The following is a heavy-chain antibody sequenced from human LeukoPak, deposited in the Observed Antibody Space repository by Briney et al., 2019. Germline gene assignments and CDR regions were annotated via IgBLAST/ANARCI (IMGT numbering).Heavy chain of an antibody. D-gene: IGHD5/OR15-5a*01. CDR3: ARVYALSFDY. Sequence: PGGSLRLSCAASGFTFSNYWMSWVRQAPGKGLEWVANIKDDGSGKYYVDSLKGRFTISRDNAKNSLYLQMNSLRAEDTAVYYCARVYALSFDYWGQETLVTVSS. CDR1: GFTFSNYW. V-gene: IGHV3-7*01. CDR2: IKDDGSGK. J-gene: IGHJ4*02.